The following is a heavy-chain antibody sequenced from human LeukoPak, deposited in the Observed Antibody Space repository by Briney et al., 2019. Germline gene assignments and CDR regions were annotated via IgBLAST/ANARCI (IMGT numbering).Heavy chain of an antibody. Sequence: ASVKVSCKASGYTFTGYYLHWVRQAPGQGLEWMGWINPNSGGTNYAQKFQGRVTMTRDTSISTAYMELGRLRSDDTAVYYCAREYSGYAPGGYWGRGTQVTVSS. V-gene: IGHV1-2*02. CDR2: INPNSGGT. D-gene: IGHD5-12*01. J-gene: IGHJ4*02. CDR3: AREYSGYAPGGY. CDR1: GYTFTGYY.